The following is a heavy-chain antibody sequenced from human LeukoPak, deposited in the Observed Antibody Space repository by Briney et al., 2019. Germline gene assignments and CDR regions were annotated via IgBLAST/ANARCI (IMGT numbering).Heavy chain of an antibody. D-gene: IGHD2-21*01. CDR2: IKQDESEK. CDR1: GFTFSSYW. V-gene: IGHV3-7*01. Sequence: GGSLRLSCAASGFTFSSYWMSWVRQAPGKGLEWVANIKQDESEKYYVDSVKGRFTISRDNAKNSLYLQMNSLRAEDTAVYYCARDHRGIYSPFDYWGQGTLVTVSS. J-gene: IGHJ4*02. CDR3: ARDHRGIYSPFDY.